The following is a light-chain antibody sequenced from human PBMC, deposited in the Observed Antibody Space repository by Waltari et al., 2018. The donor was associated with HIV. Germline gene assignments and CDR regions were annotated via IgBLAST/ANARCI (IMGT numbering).Light chain of an antibody. CDR2: AAS. V-gene: IGKV1-9*01. CDR1: PDINTF. Sequence: DIRLTQSQSFLSASIGDRITITCLASPDINTFLAWYQQKPGRAPKLLVYAASTLQSGVSSRFSGSVSGTDFTLTINSLQPEDCATYYCQQLNSYPVTFGGGTKVEI. J-gene: IGKJ4*01. CDR3: QQLNSYPVT.